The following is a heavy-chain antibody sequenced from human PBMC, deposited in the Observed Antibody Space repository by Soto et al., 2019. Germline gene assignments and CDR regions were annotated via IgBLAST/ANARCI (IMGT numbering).Heavy chain of an antibody. CDR2: ISAYNGNT. Sequence: GASVNVSCKASGYTFTSYGISWVRQAPGQGLEWMGWISAYNGNTNYAQKLQGRVTMTTDTSTSTAYVELRSLRSDDTAVYYCARDQTLAYYYDSSGYYHYYYYGMDVWGQGTTVTVS. J-gene: IGHJ6*02. D-gene: IGHD3-22*01. V-gene: IGHV1-18*01. CDR3: ARDQTLAYYYDSSGYYHYYYYGMDV. CDR1: GYTFTSYG.